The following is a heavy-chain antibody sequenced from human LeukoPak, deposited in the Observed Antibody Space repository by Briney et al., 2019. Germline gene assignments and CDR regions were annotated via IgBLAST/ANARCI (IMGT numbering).Heavy chain of an antibody. J-gene: IGHJ4*02. V-gene: IGHV4-59*08. Sequence: SETLSLTCTVSGASISSSYWSWIRQPPGKGLEWIGYIHYTGTTNYNPSLKSRVTTSLDTSKNQFSLRLSSVTAADTAVYYCASFRVFAGFDYWGLGALVTVSS. CDR2: IHYTGTT. CDR1: GASISSSY. CDR3: ASFRVFAGFDY.